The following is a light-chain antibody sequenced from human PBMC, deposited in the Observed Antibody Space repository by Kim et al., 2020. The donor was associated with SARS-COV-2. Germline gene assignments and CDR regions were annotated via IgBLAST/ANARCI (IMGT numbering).Light chain of an antibody. CDR1: QSVSSNY. J-gene: IGKJ4*01. Sequence: EIVLTQSPGTLSLSPGERATLSCRASQSVSSNYLAWYQQKPGQAPRLLIYGASSRATGIPDRFSGSGSGTDFTLTISGLEPEDFAVYCCQQYRSLPLTFGGGTKVDIK. CDR2: GAS. CDR3: QQYRSLPLT. V-gene: IGKV3-20*01.